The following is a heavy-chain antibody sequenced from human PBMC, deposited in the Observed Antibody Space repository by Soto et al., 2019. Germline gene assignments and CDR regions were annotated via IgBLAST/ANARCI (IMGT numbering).Heavy chain of an antibody. V-gene: IGHV4-34*01. J-gene: IGHJ5*02. CDR3: ARGARLDRNWFDP. D-gene: IGHD5-12*01. CDR1: GGSFSGYY. Sequence: SETLSLTCAVYGGSFSGYYWSWIRQPPGKGLEWIGEINHSGSTNYNPSLKSRVTISVDTSKNQFSLKLSSVTAADTAVYYCARGARLDRNWFDPWGQGTLVTVSS. CDR2: INHSGST.